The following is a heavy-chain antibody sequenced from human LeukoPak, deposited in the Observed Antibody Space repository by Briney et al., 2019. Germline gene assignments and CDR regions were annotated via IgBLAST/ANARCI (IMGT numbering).Heavy chain of an antibody. V-gene: IGHV3-15*01. Sequence: GRSLRLSCAASGFTVTDAWMSWVRQSPGKWREWVGRLKSKTDGATRHYAAAVTGRVTMSRDVSNNTFYLQMDSLQTEDTAVYLCAAVRFNDYIWGTYRYSYVDYWGQGTRVTVSS. CDR1: GFTVTDAW. CDR2: LKSKTDGATR. J-gene: IGHJ4*02. CDR3: AAVRFNDYIWGTYRYSYVDY. D-gene: IGHD3-16*02.